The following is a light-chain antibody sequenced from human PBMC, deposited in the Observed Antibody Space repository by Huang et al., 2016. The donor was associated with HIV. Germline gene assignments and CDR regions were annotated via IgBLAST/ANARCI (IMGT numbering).Light chain of an antibody. CDR1: QSVSSSY. CDR2: GAS. J-gene: IGKJ2*01. Sequence: EIVLTQSPGTLSLSPGERVTLSCKASQSVSSSYLVWYQQKTGQPPRLLIYGASSRATGIPDRFTGSGSGTDFTLTISRLEPEDFAVYYCQQYGTSPSFGQGTKLEIK. V-gene: IGKV3-20*01. CDR3: QQYGTSPS.